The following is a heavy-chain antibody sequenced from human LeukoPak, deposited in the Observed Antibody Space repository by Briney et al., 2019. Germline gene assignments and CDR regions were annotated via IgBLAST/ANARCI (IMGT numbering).Heavy chain of an antibody. CDR3: AREKASPTGTTDYDY. J-gene: IGHJ4*02. D-gene: IGHD1-1*01. Sequence: GRCLRLSCAASGFTFSSYEMNWVRQTPGKGLEWVSYISSSGGTIHHADSVKGRFTISRDNAENSLYLQMNSLRAEDTAVYYCAREKASPTGTTDYDYWGQGTLVTVS. V-gene: IGHV3-48*03. CDR1: GFTFSSYE. CDR2: ISSSGGTI.